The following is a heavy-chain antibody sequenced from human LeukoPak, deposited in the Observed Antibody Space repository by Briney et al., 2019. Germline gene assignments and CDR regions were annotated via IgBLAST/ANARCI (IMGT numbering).Heavy chain of an antibody. CDR1: GFTFRTYT. Sequence: GGSLRLSCAASGFTFRTYTMHWVRQAPGKGLEWVANIKEDGTEKNLVDSVKGRFTISRDNTKNLLFLEMNNLRGDDTAIYYCVRESRPGGAMGLYHNLDYWGQGTLVAVSS. CDR3: VRESRPGGAMGLYHNLDY. D-gene: IGHD1-1*01. CDR2: IKEDGTEK. V-gene: IGHV3-7*01. J-gene: IGHJ4*02.